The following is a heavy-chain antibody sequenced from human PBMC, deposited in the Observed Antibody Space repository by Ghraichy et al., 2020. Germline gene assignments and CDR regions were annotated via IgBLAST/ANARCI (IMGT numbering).Heavy chain of an antibody. D-gene: IGHD4-17*01. V-gene: IGHV4-59*01. J-gene: IGHJ6*02. CDR2: IYYSGST. CDR1: GGSISSYY. Sequence: SETLSLTCTVSGGSISSYYWSWIRQPPGKGLEWIGYIYYSGSTNYNPSLKSRVTISVDTSKNQFSLKLSSVTAADTAVYYCARDMSDYGDYHYYYGMDVWGQGTTVTVSS. CDR3: ARDMSDYGDYHYYYGMDV.